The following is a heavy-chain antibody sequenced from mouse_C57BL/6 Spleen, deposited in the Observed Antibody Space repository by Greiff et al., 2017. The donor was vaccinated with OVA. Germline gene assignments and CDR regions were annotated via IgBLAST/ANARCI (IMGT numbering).Heavy chain of an antibody. Sequence: QVQLQQSGAELVRPGASVTLSCKASGYTFTDYDMPWVKQTPVHGLEWIGAIDPETGGTAYNQKFKGQAILTADNSSSTAYMELSSLTSEDSAVYYCTRKILLRLRTAVDYWGQGASVTVSS. J-gene: IGHJ4*01. CDR1: GYTFTDYD. D-gene: IGHD1-2*01. V-gene: IGHV1-15*01. CDR2: IDPETGGT. CDR3: TRKILLRLRTAVDY.